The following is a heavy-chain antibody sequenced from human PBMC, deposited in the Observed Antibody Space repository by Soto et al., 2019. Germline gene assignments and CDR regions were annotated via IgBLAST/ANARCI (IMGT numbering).Heavy chain of an antibody. CDR3: AMGADENPGYYSDS. CDR1: GFTFSSHA. V-gene: IGHV3-23*01. Sequence: EVQLLESGGGLVQPGGSMRLSCAASGFTFSSHAMSWVRQAPGKGLEWLSAIRGSGPATYYGDSVKGRFSISRDNSKNVLYLQMNSLRAEDTAVYYCAMGADENPGYYSDSWGQGTLVTVSS. D-gene: IGHD1-26*01. J-gene: IGHJ4*02. CDR2: IRGSGPAT.